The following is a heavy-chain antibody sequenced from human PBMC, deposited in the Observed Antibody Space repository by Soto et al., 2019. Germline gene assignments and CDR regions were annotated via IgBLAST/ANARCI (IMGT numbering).Heavy chain of an antibody. CDR3: AKDLGWLRVDS. Sequence: EVQLVESGGGLVQPGGSLRLSCAASGFTFSNYWMIWVRQAPGKGPEWVANIKQDGSEQHYVDSVKGRFTISRDNAKNALYLQMYSLRVEDTAVYYCAKDLGWLRVDSWGQGTLVTV. D-gene: IGHD5-18*01. J-gene: IGHJ4*02. CDR1: GFTFSNYW. CDR2: IKQDGSEQ. V-gene: IGHV3-7*04.